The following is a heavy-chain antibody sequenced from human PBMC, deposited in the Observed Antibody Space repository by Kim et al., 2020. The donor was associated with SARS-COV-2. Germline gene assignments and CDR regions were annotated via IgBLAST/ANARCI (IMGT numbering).Heavy chain of an antibody. V-gene: IGHV3-48*04. CDR3: GRDYYGAGNSYTITPSFDF. CDR2: ISSSSTTT. Sequence: GGSLRLSCEASGFTFSSYTMNWVRQAPGKGLEWISYISSSSTTTYYADSVKGRFIISRDNAKNSLYLQMSSLRAEDTAVYYCGRDYYGAGNSYTITPSFDFWGQGTLVTVSS. J-gene: IGHJ4*02. CDR1: GFTFSSYT. D-gene: IGHD3-10*01.